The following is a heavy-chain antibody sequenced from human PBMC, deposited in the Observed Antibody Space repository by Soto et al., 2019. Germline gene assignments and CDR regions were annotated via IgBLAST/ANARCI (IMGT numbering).Heavy chain of an antibody. J-gene: IGHJ3*02. D-gene: IGHD4-17*01. Sequence: GGSLRLSCAASGFTFSSYAMHWVRQAPGKGLEWVSGISWNSGSIGYADSVKGRFTISRDNAKNSLYLQMNSLRDEDTAVYYCARERPSYGDYGGGDFVIWGQGTMVTV. CDR3: ARERPSYGDYGGGDFVI. CDR2: ISWNSGSI. CDR1: GFTFSSYA. V-gene: IGHV3-9*01.